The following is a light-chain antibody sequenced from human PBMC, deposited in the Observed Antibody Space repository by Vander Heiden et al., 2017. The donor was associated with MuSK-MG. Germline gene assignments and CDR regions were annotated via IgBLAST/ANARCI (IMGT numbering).Light chain of an antibody. CDR1: SSDVGGYNY. CDR2: EVS. V-gene: IGLV2-8*01. CDR3: SSYAGSNKLV. Sequence: QSALTQPPSASGSPGQSVTISCTGTSSDVGGYNYVSWYQQHPGKAPKLMIYEVSKRPSGVPDRFSGSKSGNTASLTVSGLQAEDEADYCCSSYAGSNKLVFGGGTKLT. J-gene: IGLJ2*01.